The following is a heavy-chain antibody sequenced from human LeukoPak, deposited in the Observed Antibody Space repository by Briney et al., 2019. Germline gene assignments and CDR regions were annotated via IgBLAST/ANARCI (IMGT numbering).Heavy chain of an antibody. CDR3: ARRESGGVAQEHAFDI. D-gene: IGHD2-15*01. CDR1: GGSIGTYY. Sequence: SETLSLTCTVSGGSIGTYYWSWIRQPPGKGLEWIGYIYYSGSTNYNPSLKSRVTISVDTSKNQFSLKLSSVTAADTAVYYYARRESGGVAQEHAFDIWGQGTMVTVSS. J-gene: IGHJ3*02. CDR2: IYYSGST. V-gene: IGHV4-59*01.